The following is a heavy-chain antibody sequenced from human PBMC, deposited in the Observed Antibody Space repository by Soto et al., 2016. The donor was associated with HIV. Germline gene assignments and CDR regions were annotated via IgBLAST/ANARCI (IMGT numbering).Heavy chain of an antibody. CDR2: INHSGST. D-gene: IGHD2-21*02. J-gene: IGHJ4*02. CDR3: ARGTYCGGDCYSE. CDR1: GGSFNNYY. V-gene: IGHV4-34*02. Sequence: QVHLQQWGAGLLKPSETLSLTCAVYGGSFNNYYWSWIRQPPGKGLEWIGEINHSGSTNYNPSLKSRVIISIDTSKKQFSLKLNSVLAADTAVYFCARGTYCGGDCYSEWGQGMLVTVSS.